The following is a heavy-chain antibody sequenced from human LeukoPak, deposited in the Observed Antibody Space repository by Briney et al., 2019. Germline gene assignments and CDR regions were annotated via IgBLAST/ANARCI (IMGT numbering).Heavy chain of an antibody. V-gene: IGHV1-8*01. D-gene: IGHD6-13*01. CDR3: AKSRYSSSWYPLYNWFDP. J-gene: IGHJ5*02. CDR1: GYTFTSYD. CDR2: MNPNSGNT. Sequence: ASVKVSCKASGYTFTSYDINWVRQATGQGLEWMGWMNPNSGNTGYAQKFQGRVTMTRNTSISTAYMELSSLRSEVTAVYYCAKSRYSSSWYPLYNWFDPWGQGTLVTVSS.